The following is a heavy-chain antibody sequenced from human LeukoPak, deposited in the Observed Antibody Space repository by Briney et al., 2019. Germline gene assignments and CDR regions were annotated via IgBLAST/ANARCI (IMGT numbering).Heavy chain of an antibody. D-gene: IGHD1-14*01. CDR3: ARSNREFASGTGDY. Sequence: GGSLRLSFAASGFSFSSHWMSWVRQAPGKGLEWVANINQVGSQKYYVDSVKGRFSISRDNAKNSLYLQMNSLRAEDTAVYYCARSNREFASGTGDYWGQGTLVTVPS. CDR2: INQVGSQK. V-gene: IGHV3-7*05. CDR1: GFSFSSHW. J-gene: IGHJ4*02.